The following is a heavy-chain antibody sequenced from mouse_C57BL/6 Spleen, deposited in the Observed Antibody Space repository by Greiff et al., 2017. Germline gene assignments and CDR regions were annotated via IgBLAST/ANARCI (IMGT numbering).Heavy chain of an antibody. CDR2: IDPSDSYT. CDR1: GYTFTSYW. Sequence: VQLQESGAELVMPGASVKLSCKASGYTFTSYWMHWVKQRPGQGLEWIGEIDPSDSYTNYNQKFKGKSTLTVDKSSSTAYMQLSSLTSEDSAVYYCARRYYGSSPLDYWGQGTTLTVSS. D-gene: IGHD1-1*01. V-gene: IGHV1-69*01. J-gene: IGHJ2*01. CDR3: ARRYYGSSPLDY.